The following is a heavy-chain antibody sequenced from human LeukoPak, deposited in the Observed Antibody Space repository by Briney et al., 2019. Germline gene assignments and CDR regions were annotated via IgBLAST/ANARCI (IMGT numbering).Heavy chain of an antibody. CDR3: ARDSAASSGYSRGMDV. CDR2: ISYDGSNK. D-gene: IGHD3-22*01. CDR1: GFTFSSYA. V-gene: IGHV3-30-3*01. J-gene: IGHJ6*02. Sequence: GRSLRLSCAASGFTFSSYAMHWVRQAPGKGLEWVAVISYDGSNKYYADSVKGRFTISRDNSKNTLYLQMNSLRAEDTAVYYCARDSAASSGYSRGMDVWGQGTTVTVSS.